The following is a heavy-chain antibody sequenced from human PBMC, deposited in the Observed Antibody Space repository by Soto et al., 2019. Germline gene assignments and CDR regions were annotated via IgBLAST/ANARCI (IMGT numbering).Heavy chain of an antibody. Sequence: PSETLSLTCTVSCGSLSTGTYYWTWIRQAPGKGLEWIGNIYYSGTTNYNPSLKSRVTISVDTSKNQFSLNLTSVTAADTALYFCARDQRLGLDYWGQGTLVTVSS. CDR2: IYYSGTT. V-gene: IGHV4-61*01. D-gene: IGHD6-19*01. CDR1: CGSLSTGTYY. CDR3: ARDQRLGLDY. J-gene: IGHJ4*02.